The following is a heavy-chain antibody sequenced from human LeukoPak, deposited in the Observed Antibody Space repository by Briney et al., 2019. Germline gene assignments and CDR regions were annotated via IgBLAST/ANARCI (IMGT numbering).Heavy chain of an antibody. D-gene: IGHD3-16*01. J-gene: IGHJ6*03. CDR3: ARAPGEHSYAKGFYYFYYYMDV. CDR1: GYTFTTYD. CDR2: VNPNSGDT. V-gene: IGHV1-8*03. Sequence: WASVKVSCKTSGYTFTTYDINWVRQATGQGLEWVGWVNPNSGDTGYAQKFEGRVNIIRNTSISTAYMELSSLRSEDTAVYYCARAPGEHSYAKGFYYFYYYMDVWGKGTTVTVSS.